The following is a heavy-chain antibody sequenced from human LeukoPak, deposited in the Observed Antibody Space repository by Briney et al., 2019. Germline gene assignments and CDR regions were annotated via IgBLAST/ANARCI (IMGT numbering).Heavy chain of an antibody. D-gene: IGHD6-13*01. J-gene: IGHJ4*02. CDR1: GDSVSSNSFA. Sequence: SQTLSLTCAISGDSVSSNSFAWNWIRQSPSRGLEWLGRTYYRSKWYNDYAESVKSRISITPDTAKNQLSLQLNFVTSEDTAVYYCAREGPGYDYWGQGTLVTVSS. CDR2: TYYRSKWYN. V-gene: IGHV6-1*01. CDR3: AREGPGYDY.